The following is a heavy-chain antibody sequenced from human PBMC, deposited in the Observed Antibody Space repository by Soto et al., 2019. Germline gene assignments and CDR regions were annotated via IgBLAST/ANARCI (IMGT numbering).Heavy chain of an antibody. CDR3: VKDQSKYCSSISCYSAFDY. CDR1: GFTFSSYA. J-gene: IGHJ4*02. D-gene: IGHD2-2*01. CDR2: ISSNGGST. Sequence: GGSLRLSCSASGFTFSSYAMHWVRQAPGKGLEYVSAISSNGGSTYYADSVKGRFTISRDNSKNTLYLQMSSLRAEDTAVYYCVKDQSKYCSSISCYSAFDYWGQGTLVTVSS. V-gene: IGHV3-64D*06.